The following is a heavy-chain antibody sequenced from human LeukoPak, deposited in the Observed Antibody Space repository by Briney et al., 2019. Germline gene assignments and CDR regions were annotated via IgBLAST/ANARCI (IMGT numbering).Heavy chain of an antibody. D-gene: IGHD3-3*01. Sequence: GGSLRLSCAASGFTFSSYSMNWVRQAPGKGLEWVSSISGSSSYIYYADSVKGRFTISRDNAKNSLYLQMNSLRAEDTAVYYCARDSTFWSGYYSFDYWGQGSLVTVSS. CDR2: ISGSSSYI. V-gene: IGHV3-21*01. CDR1: GFTFSSYS. J-gene: IGHJ4*02. CDR3: ARDSTFWSGYYSFDY.